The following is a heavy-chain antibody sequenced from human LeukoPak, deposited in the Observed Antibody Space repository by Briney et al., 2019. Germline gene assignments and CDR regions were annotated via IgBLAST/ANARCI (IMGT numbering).Heavy chain of an antibody. Sequence: GGSLRLSCAASGFTFSSYAMHWVRQAPGKGLEWVAVISYDGSNKYYADSVKGRFTIPRDNSKNTLYLQMNSLRAEDTAVYYCARDLPGDSSGYYPPGDYWGQGTLVTVSS. CDR3: ARDLPGDSSGYYPPGDY. CDR2: ISYDGSNK. CDR1: GFTFSSYA. J-gene: IGHJ4*02. D-gene: IGHD3-22*01. V-gene: IGHV3-30*04.